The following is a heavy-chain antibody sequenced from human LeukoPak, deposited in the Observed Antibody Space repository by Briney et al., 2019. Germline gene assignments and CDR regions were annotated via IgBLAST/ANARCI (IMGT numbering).Heavy chain of an antibody. Sequence: ASVKVSCKASGGTFSSYAISWVRQAPGQGLEWMGRIIPILGIANYAQKFQGRVTITADKSTSTAYMELSSLRSEDTAVYYCARAYDSSGYYGYWGQGTLVTVSS. CDR2: IIPILGIA. D-gene: IGHD3-22*01. CDR3: ARAYDSSGYYGY. CDR1: GGTFSSYA. J-gene: IGHJ4*02. V-gene: IGHV1-69*04.